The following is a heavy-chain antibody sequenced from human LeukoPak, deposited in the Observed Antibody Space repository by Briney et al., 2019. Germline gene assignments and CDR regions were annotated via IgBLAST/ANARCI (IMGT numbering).Heavy chain of an antibody. V-gene: IGHV3-23*01. CDR3: AKDLIQGDGYYLFDFDY. D-gene: IGHD5-24*01. Sequence: QSGGSLRLSCAASGFTFSPYAMGWVRQSPGKGLEWVSGIVGSGDSTEYADSVKGRFTISRDNSKNTLYLQMNSLRIEDTAVYYCAKDLIQGDGYYLFDFDYWGQGTLVTVSS. CDR2: IVGSGDST. CDR1: GFTFSPYA. J-gene: IGHJ4*02.